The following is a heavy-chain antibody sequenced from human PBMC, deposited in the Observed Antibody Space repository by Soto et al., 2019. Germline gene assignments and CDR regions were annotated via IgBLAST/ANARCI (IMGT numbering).Heavy chain of an antibody. CDR1: GFTFSSYS. CDR2: ISSSSSTI. CDR3: ARDRRGITGTTANPPNWFDP. J-gene: IGHJ5*02. Sequence: GGSLRLSCAASGFTFSSYSMNWVRQAPGKGLEWASYISSSSSTIYYADSVKGRFTISRDNAKNSLYLQMNSLRDEDTAVYYCARDRRGITGTTANPPNWFDPWGQGALVTVSS. V-gene: IGHV3-48*02. D-gene: IGHD1-7*01.